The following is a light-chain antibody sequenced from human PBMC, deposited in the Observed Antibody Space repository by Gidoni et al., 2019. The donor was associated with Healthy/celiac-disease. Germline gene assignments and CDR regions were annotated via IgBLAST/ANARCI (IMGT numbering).Light chain of an antibody. CDR2: DVS. J-gene: IGLJ2*01. CDR3: CSYAGSLV. Sequence: QSALTQPRSVSVSPGQSVTISCTGTSSDVGGYNYVSWYQQHPGKAPKLMIYDVSKRPSGVPDRFSGSKSGNTASLTISGLQAEDEADYYCCSYAGSLVFGGGTKLTVL. V-gene: IGLV2-11*01. CDR1: SSDVGGYNY.